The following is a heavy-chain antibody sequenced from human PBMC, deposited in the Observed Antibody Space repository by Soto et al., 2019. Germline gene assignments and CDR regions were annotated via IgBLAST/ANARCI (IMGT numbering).Heavy chain of an antibody. D-gene: IGHD3-3*01. V-gene: IGHV3-30*18. CDR3: AKSGLRFLEWLFLDY. J-gene: IGHJ4*02. CDR1: RFTFSSYG. Sequence: QVQLVESGGGVVQPGRSLRLSCAASRFTFSSYGMHWVRQAPGKGLEWVAVISYDGSNKYYADSVKGRFTISRDNSKNTLYLQMNSLRAEDTAVYYCAKSGLRFLEWLFLDYWGQGTLVTVSS. CDR2: ISYDGSNK.